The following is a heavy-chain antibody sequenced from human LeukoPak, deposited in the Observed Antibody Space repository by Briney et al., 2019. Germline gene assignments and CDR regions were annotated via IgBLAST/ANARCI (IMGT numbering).Heavy chain of an antibody. CDR3: ARDAPYCSGGSCYVDD. V-gene: IGHV1-69*13. Sequence: SVKVSCKASGGTFSSYAISWVRQAPGQGLEWMGGIIPIFGTANYAQKFQGRVTITADESTSAAYMELSSLRSEDTAVYYCARDAPYCSGGSCYVDDWGQGTLVTVSS. D-gene: IGHD2-15*01. J-gene: IGHJ4*02. CDR2: IIPIFGTA. CDR1: GGTFSSYA.